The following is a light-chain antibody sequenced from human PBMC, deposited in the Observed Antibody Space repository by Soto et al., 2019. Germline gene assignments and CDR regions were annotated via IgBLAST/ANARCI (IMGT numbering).Light chain of an antibody. Sequence: DVVMTQTPLSLSVAPGQPASISCKSGQILLHITGETFLFWYRQKPGQSPQLLIYEVSTRVSGVPDRFSGSGSGTDFTLEISRVETDDVGIYYCMQSTQLPPTFGQGTRLEI. CDR1: QILLHITGETF. V-gene: IGKV2D-29*02. CDR3: MQSTQLPPT. J-gene: IGKJ5*01. CDR2: EVS.